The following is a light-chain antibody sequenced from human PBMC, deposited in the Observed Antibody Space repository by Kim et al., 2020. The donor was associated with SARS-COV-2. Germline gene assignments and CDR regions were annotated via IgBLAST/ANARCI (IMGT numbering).Light chain of an antibody. CDR2: LNSDGSH. Sequence: QPVLTQSPSASASLGASVKLTCTLRSGHSSYAIAWHQQQPEKGPRYLMKLNSDGSHSKGDGIPDRFSGSSSGAERYLTISSLQSEDEADYYCQNWGTGIGYVFGTGTKVTVL. J-gene: IGLJ1*01. CDR1: SGHSSYA. V-gene: IGLV4-69*01. CDR3: QNWGTGIGYV.